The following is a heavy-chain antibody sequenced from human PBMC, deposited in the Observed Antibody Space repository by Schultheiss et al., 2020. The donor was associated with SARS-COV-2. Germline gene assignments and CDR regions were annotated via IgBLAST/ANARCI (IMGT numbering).Heavy chain of an antibody. J-gene: IGHJ4*02. CDR3: ARARGGAYTYSIDY. CDR2: IYYSGST. Sequence: SETLSLTCVVSGYSISSGYYWGWIRQPPGKGLEWIGYIYYSGSTNYNPSLKSRVTMSVDTSKNQFSLKLSSVTAADTAVYYCARARGGAYTYSIDYWGQGTLVTVSS. V-gene: IGHV4-38-2*01. D-gene: IGHD3-16*01. CDR1: GYSISSGYY.